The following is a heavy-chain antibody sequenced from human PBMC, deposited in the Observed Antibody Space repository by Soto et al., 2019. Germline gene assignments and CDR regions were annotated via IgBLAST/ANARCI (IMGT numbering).Heavy chain of an antibody. D-gene: IGHD3-22*01. CDR3: ARDSGYYYDSSGYYSPYYYYGMDV. J-gene: IGHJ6*02. CDR1: GFTFSSYS. V-gene: IGHV3-48*02. Sequence: GSLRLSCAASGFTFSSYSMNWVRQAPGKGLEWVSYISSSSTIYYADSVKGRFTISRDNAKNSLYLQMNSLRDEDTAVYYCARDSGYYYDSSGYYSPYYYYGMDVWGQGTTVTVSS. CDR2: ISSSSTI.